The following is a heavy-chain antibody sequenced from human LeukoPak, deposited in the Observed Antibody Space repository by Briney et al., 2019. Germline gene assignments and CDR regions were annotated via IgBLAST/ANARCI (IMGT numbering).Heavy chain of an antibody. CDR2: ISGSGGST. CDR1: VFTFSSYA. J-gene: IGHJ5*02. D-gene: IGHD2-2*01. CDR3: ATVPLGYCSSTSCRGFWFDP. Sequence: PGGSLRLSCAASVFTFSSYAMSWVRQAPGKGREGVSAISGSGGSTYYADSVKGRFTISRDNSKNTLYLQMNSLRAEDTAVYYCATVPLGYCSSTSCRGFWFDPWGQGTLVTVSS. V-gene: IGHV3-23*01.